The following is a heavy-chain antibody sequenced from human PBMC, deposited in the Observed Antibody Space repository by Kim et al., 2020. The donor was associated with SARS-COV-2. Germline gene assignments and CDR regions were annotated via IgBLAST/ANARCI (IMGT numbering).Heavy chain of an antibody. J-gene: IGHJ5*02. CDR1: GLTFTTYT. V-gene: IGHV3-23*01. D-gene: IGHD4-4*01. CDR3: AKELIVSTLTTGGDFFGS. Sequence: GGSLRLSCVASGLTFTTYTMNWVRQAPGKGLEWVSGLSGGGGSTYYADSVKGRFTISRDSSKNTLYLQMNSLRVEDTAVYYCAKELIVSTLTTGGDFFGSSGQGTLVTVSS. CDR2: LSGGGGST.